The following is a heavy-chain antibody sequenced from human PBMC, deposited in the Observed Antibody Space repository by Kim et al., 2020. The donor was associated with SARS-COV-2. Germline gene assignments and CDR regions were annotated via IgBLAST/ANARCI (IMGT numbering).Heavy chain of an antibody. CDR3: ARGGGGGSGYYPD. V-gene: IGHV4-34*01. CDR1: GGSFSGYY. CDR2: INHSGST. D-gene: IGHD3-22*01. J-gene: IGHJ4*02. Sequence: SETLSLTCAVYGGSFSGYYWSWIRQPPGKGLEWIGEINHSGSTNYNPSLKSRATISVDTSKNQFSLKLSSVTAADTAVYYCARGGGGGSGYYPDWGQGTL.